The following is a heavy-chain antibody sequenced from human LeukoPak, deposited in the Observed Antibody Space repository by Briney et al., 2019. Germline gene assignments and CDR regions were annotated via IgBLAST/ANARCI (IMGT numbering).Heavy chain of an antibody. CDR1: GGSISSSSYY. CDR3: ARHAIAARPIDY. V-gene: IGHV4-39*01. Sequence: SETLSLTCTVSGGSISSSSYYWGWIRQPPGKGLERIGSIYYSGSTYYNPSLKSRVTISVDTSKNQFSLKLSSVTAADTAVYYCARHAIAARPIDYWGQGTLVTVSS. J-gene: IGHJ4*02. D-gene: IGHD6-6*01. CDR2: IYYSGST.